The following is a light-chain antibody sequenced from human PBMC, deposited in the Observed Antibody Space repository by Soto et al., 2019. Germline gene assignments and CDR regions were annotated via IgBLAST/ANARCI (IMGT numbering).Light chain of an antibody. J-gene: IGKJ3*01. CDR1: QNIYTGY. Sequence: EVVLTQSPGTLSLSPGESATLSCRASQNIYTGYLAWYQQKPGQAPRLPISGASDRATGIPDRFTGSGPGTDFTLTISRLEPEDFAVYYCQQFSGSLTFGPGTKVDIK. CDR2: GAS. CDR3: QQFSGSLT. V-gene: IGKV3-20*01.